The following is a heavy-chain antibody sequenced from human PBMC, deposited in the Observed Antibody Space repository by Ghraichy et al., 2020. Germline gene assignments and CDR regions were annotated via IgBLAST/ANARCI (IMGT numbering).Heavy chain of an antibody. D-gene: IGHD4-17*01. V-gene: IGHV3-53*01. J-gene: IGHJ3*02. CDR3: AREGATVTTSIGGRDAFDI. CDR1: GFTVSSNY. Sequence: GGSLRLSCAASGFTVSSNYMSWVRQAPGKGLEWVSVIYSGGSTYYADSVKGRFTISRDNSKNTLYLQMNSLRAEDTAVYYCAREGATVTTSIGGRDAFDIWGQGTMVTVSS. CDR2: IYSGGST.